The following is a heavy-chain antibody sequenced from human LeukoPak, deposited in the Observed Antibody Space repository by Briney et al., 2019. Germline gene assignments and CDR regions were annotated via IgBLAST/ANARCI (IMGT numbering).Heavy chain of an antibody. J-gene: IGHJ4*02. D-gene: IGHD6-13*01. CDR3: ARDSYSSSRNDY. Sequence: GGSLRLSCAASGFTFSSYSMNWVRQAPGKGLEWISNISRGSTTIYYADSVKGRFTISRDNAKNSLYLEMNNLRAEDTAVYYCARDSYSSSRNDYWGQGTLVTVSP. V-gene: IGHV3-48*01. CDR1: GFTFSSYS. CDR2: ISRGSTTI.